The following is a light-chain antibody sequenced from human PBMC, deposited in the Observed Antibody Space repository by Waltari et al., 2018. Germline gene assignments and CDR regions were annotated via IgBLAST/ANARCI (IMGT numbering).Light chain of an antibody. J-gene: IGLJ2*01. V-gene: IGLV3-1*01. CDR3: QAWDGSSSTVV. CDR2: EDD. Sequence: SYEVTQPPSVSVSPGQTASITCSGDKFSEKYVSWYQQKPGQSPVVVIYEDDDRPSGIPERFSGSNFGNTATLTISGTQAMDEADYYCQAWDGSSSTVVFGGGTKVIVL. CDR1: KFSEKY.